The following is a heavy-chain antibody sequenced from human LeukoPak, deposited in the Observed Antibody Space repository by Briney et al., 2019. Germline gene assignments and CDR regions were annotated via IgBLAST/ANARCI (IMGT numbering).Heavy chain of an antibody. CDR1: GFALSSHW. CDR3: ARNNGMDV. CDR2: VNRDGSET. Sequence: GGSLRPSCAASGFALSSHWMTWVRQVPGRGPEWVANVNRDGSETYYLDSVKGRFTISKDNTKNSLYLQMNSLRAEDTALYHCARNNGMDVWGQGTTVIVSS. J-gene: IGHJ6*02. V-gene: IGHV3-7*03.